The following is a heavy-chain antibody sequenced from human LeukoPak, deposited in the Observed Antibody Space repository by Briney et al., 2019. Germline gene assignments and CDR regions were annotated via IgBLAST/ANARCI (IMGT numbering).Heavy chain of an antibody. Sequence: ASVKVSCKTSGYTFTSYGINWVRQAPGQGLEWLGWISAYSGNTNSAQKLQGRVTMTTDTSTSTAYMELRSLRSDDTAVYYCARDNYNILTGYIRYAFDIWGQGTMVTVSS. CDR3: ARDNYNILTGYIRYAFDI. J-gene: IGHJ3*02. D-gene: IGHD3-9*01. CDR1: GYTFTSYG. V-gene: IGHV1-18*01. CDR2: ISAYSGNT.